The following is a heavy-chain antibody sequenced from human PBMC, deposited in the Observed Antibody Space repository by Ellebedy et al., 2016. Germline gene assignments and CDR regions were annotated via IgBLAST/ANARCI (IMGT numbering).Heavy chain of an antibody. J-gene: IGHJ6*03. V-gene: IGHV1/OR15-3*02. D-gene: IGHD6-19*01. CDR1: GYTFTSYY. CDR3: ARDFDGPRSSGYYYYYMDV. CDR2: INAGNGNT. Sequence: ASVKVSCKASGYTFTSYYMHWVRQAPGQRLEWMGWINAGNGNTKYSQKFQGRVTMTTDTSTSTAYMELRSLRSEDTAVYYCARDFDGPRSSGYYYYYMDVWGKGTTVTVSS.